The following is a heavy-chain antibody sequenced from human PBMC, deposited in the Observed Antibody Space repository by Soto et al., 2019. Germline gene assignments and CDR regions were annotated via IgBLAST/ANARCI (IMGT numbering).Heavy chain of an antibody. Sequence: EVHLVESGGGFVQPGGSLRLSCVASGFTFSDQYMDWVRQAPGKGLEWVGRSRNKANSHTTEYAASVTGRFTVSRDDSRNSLYLQMNSLQTEDTAVYYCVSSWGDYRDFDFWGQGTLVTVSS. J-gene: IGHJ4*02. V-gene: IGHV3-72*01. CDR3: VSSWGDYRDFDF. D-gene: IGHD4-17*01. CDR2: SRNKANSHTT. CDR1: GFTFSDQY.